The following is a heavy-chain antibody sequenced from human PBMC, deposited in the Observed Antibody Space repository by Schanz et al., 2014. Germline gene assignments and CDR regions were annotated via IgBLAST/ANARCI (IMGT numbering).Heavy chain of an antibody. CDR1: GFTFSSYG. Sequence: QVHLVESGGGVVQPGRSLRLSCAASGFTFSSYGMHWVRQAPGKGLEWVSFISASGDSTSYADSVKGRFTISRDNSKNTLYLQMNSLRVEDTAVYYCAKDDTQVNGMDVWGQGTTVTVSS. J-gene: IGHJ6*02. CDR2: ISASGDST. CDR3: AKDDTQVNGMDV. V-gene: IGHV3-NL1*01.